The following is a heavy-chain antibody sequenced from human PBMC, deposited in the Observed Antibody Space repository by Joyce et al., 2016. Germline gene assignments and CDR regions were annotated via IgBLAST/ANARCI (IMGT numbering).Heavy chain of an antibody. J-gene: IGHJ6*02. D-gene: IGHD3-3*01. V-gene: IGHV3-74*01. CDR3: TRELITIYYYYGMDV. Sequence: EVQLVESGGTLVQPGGSLSLSCAASRFPFSSYWMHWVRQAPGKGLVWVSRIITDGSSTSYADSVKGRFTISRDNAKNTLYLQMNSLRADDTAVYYCTRELITIYYYYGMDVWGQGTTVTVSS. CDR1: RFPFSSYW. CDR2: IITDGSST.